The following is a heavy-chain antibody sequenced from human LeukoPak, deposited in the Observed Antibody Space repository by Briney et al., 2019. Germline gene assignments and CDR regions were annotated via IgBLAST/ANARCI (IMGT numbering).Heavy chain of an antibody. D-gene: IGHD3-3*01. Sequence: SETLSLTCTVSGGSISSYYWSWIRQPAGKGLEWIGRIYTSGSTNYNPSLKSRVTMSVDTSKNQFSLKLSSVTAADTAVYYCARGQGITIFGVVIEPLDYWGQGTLVTVSS. V-gene: IGHV4-4*07. J-gene: IGHJ4*02. CDR2: IYTSGST. CDR1: GGSISSYY. CDR3: ARGQGITIFGVVIEPLDY.